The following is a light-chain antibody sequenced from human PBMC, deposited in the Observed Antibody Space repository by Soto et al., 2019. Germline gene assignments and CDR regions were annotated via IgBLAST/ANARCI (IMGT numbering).Light chain of an antibody. CDR2: GAS. CDR1: QRVSSSY. V-gene: IGKV3-20*01. CDR3: QRYGSSRWT. Sequence: EIVLTQSPGTLSLSPGERATLSCRASQRVSSSYLAWYQQNRGQAPRLLIYGASSRAPGIPDRFGGSGSGTDFTLTISRLEPEDFAVYYCQRYGSSRWTCGQGTKVEIK. J-gene: IGKJ1*01.